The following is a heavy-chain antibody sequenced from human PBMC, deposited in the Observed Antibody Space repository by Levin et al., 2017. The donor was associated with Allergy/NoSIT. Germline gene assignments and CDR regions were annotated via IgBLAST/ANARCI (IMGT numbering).Heavy chain of an antibody. Sequence: SETLSLTCAVYGGSFSGYYWSWIRQPPGKGLEWIGIINHSGSTNYNPSLKSRVTISVDTSKNQFSLKLSSVTAADTAVYYCASGLNYGSGSHNYYMDGWGKGTPVTVSS. CDR3: ASGLNYGSGSHNYYMDG. CDR2: INHSGST. J-gene: IGHJ6*03. D-gene: IGHD3-10*01. CDR1: GGSFSGYY. V-gene: IGHV4-34*01.